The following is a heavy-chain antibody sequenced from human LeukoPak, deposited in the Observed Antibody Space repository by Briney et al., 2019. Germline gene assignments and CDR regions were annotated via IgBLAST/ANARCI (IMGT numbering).Heavy chain of an antibody. CDR2: INAGNGKT. D-gene: IGHD3-9*01. Sequence: GASVKVSCKASGYTCSSYAIHWVRQAPGQRLEWMGWINAGNGKTKYSQKFQGRVTIIRDTSASTVYMELSSLRSEDTAVYYCARSYYDILTGSVRNWFDPWGQGTLVTVSS. CDR3: ARSYYDILTGSVRNWFDP. CDR1: GYTCSSYA. V-gene: IGHV1-3*01. J-gene: IGHJ5*02.